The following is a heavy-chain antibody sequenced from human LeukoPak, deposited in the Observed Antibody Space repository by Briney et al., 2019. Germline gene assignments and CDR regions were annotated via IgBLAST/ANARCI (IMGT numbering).Heavy chain of an antibody. V-gene: IGHV1-46*01. J-gene: IGHJ4*02. D-gene: IGHD2-2*01. CDR3: ARVKRNVPAAIHPSDY. CDR2: INPSGGNT. Sequence: GASVKVSCKASGYTFTSYYMHWVRQAPGQGLEWMGIINPSGGNTRYAQKFQGRVTMTRDTSTSTAYMELSRLRSDDTAVYYCARVKRNVPAAIHPSDYWGQGTLVTVSS. CDR1: GYTFTSYY.